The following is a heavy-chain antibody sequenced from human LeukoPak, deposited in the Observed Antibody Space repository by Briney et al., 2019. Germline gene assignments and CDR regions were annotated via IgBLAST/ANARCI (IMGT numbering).Heavy chain of an antibody. CDR1: GYTFTGYY. Sequence: GASVKVSCKASGYTFTGYYMHWVQQAPGQGLEWMGWINPNSGGTNYAQKFQGRVTMTRDTSISTAYMELSRLRSDDTAVYYCASETTVTPYYYYYYGMDVWGQGTTVTVSS. CDR3: ASETTVTPYYYYYYGMDV. D-gene: IGHD4-17*01. CDR2: INPNSGGT. J-gene: IGHJ6*02. V-gene: IGHV1-2*02.